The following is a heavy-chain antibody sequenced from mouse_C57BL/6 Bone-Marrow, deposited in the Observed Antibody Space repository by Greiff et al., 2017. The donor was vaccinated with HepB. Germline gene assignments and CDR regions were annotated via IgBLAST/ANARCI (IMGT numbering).Heavy chain of an antibody. CDR2: ISDGGSYT. V-gene: IGHV5-4*01. Sequence: EVQWVESGGGLVKPGGSLKLSCAASGFTFSSYAMSWVRQTPEKRLEWVATISDGGSYTYYPDNVKGRFTISRDNAKNNLYLQMSHLKSEDTAMYYCARRGYDYDGPYAMDYWGQGTSVTVSS. D-gene: IGHD2-4*01. CDR1: GFTFSSYA. CDR3: ARRGYDYDGPYAMDY. J-gene: IGHJ4*01.